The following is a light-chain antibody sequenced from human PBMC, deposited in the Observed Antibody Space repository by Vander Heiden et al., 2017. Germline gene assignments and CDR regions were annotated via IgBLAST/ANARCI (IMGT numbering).Light chain of an antibody. Sequence: QSALTQPRSVSGPPGHSVNISCTGTSSDVGAYNYVSWYQQHPGKAPQLMIYDVSKRPSGVPDRFSGSKSGNTASLTISGLQAEDEADYYCCSYAGTYTFYVFGTGTKVTVL. J-gene: IGLJ1*01. CDR3: CSYAGTYTFYV. CDR2: DVS. V-gene: IGLV2-11*01. CDR1: SSDVGAYNY.